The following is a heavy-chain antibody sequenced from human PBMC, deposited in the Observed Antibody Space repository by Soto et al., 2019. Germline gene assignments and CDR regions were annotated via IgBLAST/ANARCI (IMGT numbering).Heavy chain of an antibody. CDR1: GGSVSSGSYY. CDR2: IFSSGST. V-gene: IGHV4-61*10. J-gene: IGHJ4*02. CDR3: AREGSYSAYNFAHGIQLWSFDF. D-gene: IGHD5-12*01. Sequence: KTSETLSLTCTVSGGSVSSGSYYWSWVRQPAGKGLEWIGRIFSSGSTSFNPSLESRVAMSVDTSKNHFSLNLSSVTAADMAVYYCAREGSYSAYNFAHGIQLWSFDFWGQGALVTVSS.